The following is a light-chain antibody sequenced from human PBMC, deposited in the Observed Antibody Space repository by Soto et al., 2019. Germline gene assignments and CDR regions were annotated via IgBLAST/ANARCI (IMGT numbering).Light chain of an antibody. CDR3: QSFDKYLSAVV. CDR1: SSDIGAGYR. CDR2: DNT. Sequence: QAVVTQPPSVSGAPGERVTISCTGSSSDIGAGYRVRWYQQVPGTAPKLLIYDNTNRPSGVSVRFSGSKSGTSASLAISGLQAEDDADYCCQSFDKYLSAVVFGGGTKLTVL. J-gene: IGLJ2*01. V-gene: IGLV1-40*01.